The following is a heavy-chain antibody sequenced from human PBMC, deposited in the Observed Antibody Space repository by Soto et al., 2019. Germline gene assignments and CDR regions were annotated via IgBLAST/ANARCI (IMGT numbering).Heavy chain of an antibody. CDR3: AKALRAQQPCMDA. Sequence: HPGGSLRLSCAASGFTFSSYRMHWVRQAPGKGLEWVAVISYDGSNKYYADSVKGRFTISRDNSKNTLYLQMNSLRAEDTAVYYCAKALRAQQPCMDAWGQRTTLTVSS. CDR2: ISYDGSNK. V-gene: IGHV3-30*18. J-gene: IGHJ6*02. CDR1: GFTFSSYR. D-gene: IGHD6-13*01.